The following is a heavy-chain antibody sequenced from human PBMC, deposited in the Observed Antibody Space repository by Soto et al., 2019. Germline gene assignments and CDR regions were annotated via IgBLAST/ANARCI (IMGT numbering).Heavy chain of an antibody. Sequence: GESLRLSCAGSGFAFSRYWMSCVRQAPGKGLEWVANIKQDASEKYYVDSVKGRFTISRDNARNSLYLQMNSLRAEDTAVYYCTRGAVGGDSFEYWGQGTMVTVSS. V-gene: IGHV3-7*01. D-gene: IGHD2-15*01. CDR2: IKQDASEK. CDR1: GFAFSRYW. J-gene: IGHJ4*02. CDR3: TRGAVGGDSFEY.